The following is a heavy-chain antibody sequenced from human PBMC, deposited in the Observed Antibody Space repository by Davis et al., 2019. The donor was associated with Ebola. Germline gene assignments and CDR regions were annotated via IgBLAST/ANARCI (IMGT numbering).Heavy chain of an antibody. D-gene: IGHD3-16*01. J-gene: IGHJ4*02. CDR3: VTGGMTTFGVVLHGFNY. V-gene: IGHV1-24*01. CDR1: GHSLSDFS. CDR2: LDPGDRKA. Sequence: ASAQITCKVSGHSLSDFSMHWVRQTPEKGFEWIGALDPGDRKAVYARDFQGRVTMTEDTSTDTAYLELRSLTSDDTAVYYCVTGGMTTFGVVLHGFNYWGQGTLITVSA.